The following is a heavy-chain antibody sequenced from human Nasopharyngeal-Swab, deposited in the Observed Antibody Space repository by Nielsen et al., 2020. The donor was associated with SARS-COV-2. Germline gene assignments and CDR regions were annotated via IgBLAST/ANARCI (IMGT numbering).Heavy chain of an antibody. CDR3: ARGALLRRNYWYFDL. V-gene: IGHV3-53*01. D-gene: IGHD2-15*01. CDR1: GFTVSSNY. CDR2: IYGGGST. Sequence: GGSLRLSCAASGFTVSSNYMSWVRQAPGKGLEWVSLIYGGGSTYYADPVKGRFTISRDNSKNTLYLHMNSLRADDTAVYYCARGALLRRNYWYFDLWGRGTLVTVSS. J-gene: IGHJ2*01.